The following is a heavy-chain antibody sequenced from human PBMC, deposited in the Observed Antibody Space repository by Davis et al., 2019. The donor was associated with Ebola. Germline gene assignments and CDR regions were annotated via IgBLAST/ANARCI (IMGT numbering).Heavy chain of an antibody. CDR3: ARARVPVADTGDAFDI. CDR1: GLTFSHFG. D-gene: IGHD6-19*01. Sequence: GESLKISCAASGLTFSHFGMHWVRQAPGKGLEWVAVISNNDGYNKYYADSVKGRFTISRDNSYSMVYLQMNSLRPEDTAVYYCARARVPVADTGDAFDIWGLGTMVTVSS. V-gene: IGHV3-30*03. J-gene: IGHJ3*02. CDR2: ISNNDGYNK.